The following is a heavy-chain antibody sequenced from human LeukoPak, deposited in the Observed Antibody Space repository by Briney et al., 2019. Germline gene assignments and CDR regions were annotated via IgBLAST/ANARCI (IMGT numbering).Heavy chain of an antibody. CDR2: IRYDGSNK. CDR1: GFTFSSYG. Sequence: QPGGSLRLSYAASGFTFSSYGMHWVRQAPGKGLEWVAFIRYDGSNKYYADSVKGRFTISRDNSKNTLYLQMNSLRAEDTAVYYCAKDLGGLHDWFDPWGQGTLVTVSS. V-gene: IGHV3-30*02. J-gene: IGHJ5*02. D-gene: IGHD3-16*01. CDR3: AKDLGGLHDWFDP.